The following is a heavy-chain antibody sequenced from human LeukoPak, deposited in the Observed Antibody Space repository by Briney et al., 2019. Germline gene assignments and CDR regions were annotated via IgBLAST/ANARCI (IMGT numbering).Heavy chain of an antibody. CDR2: IYYSGST. J-gene: IGHJ3*02. CDR3: ARGDPWAFDI. CDR1: GGSIGSNSYY. V-gene: IGHV4-39*07. Sequence: SETLSLTCAVSGGSIGSNSYYWGLIRQPPGKGLEWIGSIYYSGSTYYNPSLKSRVTISVDTSKNQFSLKLSSMTAADTAVYYCARGDPWAFDIWGQGTMVTVSS.